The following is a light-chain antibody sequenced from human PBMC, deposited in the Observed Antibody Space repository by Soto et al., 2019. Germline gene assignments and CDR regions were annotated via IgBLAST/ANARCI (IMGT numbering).Light chain of an antibody. Sequence: EVVMTQSPATLSVSPGERATLSCRASQSVNSDLAWYQHRPGQAPRLLIYGASIRATGIPARFSGYGSGTDFTLIISSLQSADVAVYYCQQYNSWPPLTFGGGTKVEI. CDR3: QQYNSWPPLT. V-gene: IGKV3-15*01. CDR1: QSVNSD. CDR2: GAS. J-gene: IGKJ4*01.